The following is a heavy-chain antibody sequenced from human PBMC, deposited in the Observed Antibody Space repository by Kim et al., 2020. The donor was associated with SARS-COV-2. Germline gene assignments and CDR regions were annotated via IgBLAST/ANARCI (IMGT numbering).Heavy chain of an antibody. CDR3: ARAYYDSSGYLRD. Sequence: YNPSLESRVTISVDTSKNQFSLKLSSVTAADTAVYYCARAYYDSSGYLRDWGQGTLVTVSS. V-gene: IGHV4-31*02. D-gene: IGHD3-22*01. J-gene: IGHJ4*02.